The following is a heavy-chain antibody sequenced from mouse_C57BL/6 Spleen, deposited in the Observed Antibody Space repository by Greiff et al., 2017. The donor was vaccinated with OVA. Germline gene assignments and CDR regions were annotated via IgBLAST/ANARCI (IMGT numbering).Heavy chain of an antibody. CDR2: ISNGGGST. Sequence: EVKLVESGGGLVQPGGSLKLSCAASGFTFSDYYMYWVRQTPEKRLEWVAYISNGGGSTYYPDTVKGRFTISRDNAKNTLYLQMSRLKSEDTAMYYCARQDYDYDERAWFAYWGQGTLVTVSA. D-gene: IGHD2-4*01. CDR3: ARQDYDYDERAWFAY. V-gene: IGHV5-12*01. CDR1: GFTFSDYY. J-gene: IGHJ3*01.